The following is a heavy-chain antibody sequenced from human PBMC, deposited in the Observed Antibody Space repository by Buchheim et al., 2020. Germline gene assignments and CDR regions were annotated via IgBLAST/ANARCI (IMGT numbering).Heavy chain of an antibody. CDR3: AREGYCSGGSCYQSPYYYYYGMDV. CDR2: IYYSGST. CDR1: GGSISSGGYY. V-gene: IGHV4-31*03. D-gene: IGHD2-15*01. J-gene: IGHJ6*02. Sequence: QLQLQESGPGLVKPSQTLSLTCTVSGGSISSGGYYWSWIRQHPGKGLEWIGYIYYSGSTYYNPSLKSRVTISVDTSKNQFSLKLSSVTAADTAVYYCAREGYCSGGSCYQSPYYYYYGMDVWGQGTT.